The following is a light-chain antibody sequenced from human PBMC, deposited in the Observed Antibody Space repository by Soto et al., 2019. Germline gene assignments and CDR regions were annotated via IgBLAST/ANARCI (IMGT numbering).Light chain of an antibody. CDR1: QSVSSY. CDR2: DAS. V-gene: IGKV3-15*01. CDR3: QQYNNWPPIT. J-gene: IGKJ5*01. Sequence: EIVLTQYTATLSLSPGERATLSCRASQSVSSYLAWYQQKPGQAPRLLIYDASNRATGIPARFSGSGSGTEFTLTISSLQSEDFAVYYCQQYNNWPPITFGQGTRLEIK.